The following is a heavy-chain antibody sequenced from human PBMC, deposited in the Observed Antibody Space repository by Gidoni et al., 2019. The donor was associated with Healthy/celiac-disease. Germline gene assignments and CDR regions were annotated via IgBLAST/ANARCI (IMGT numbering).Heavy chain of an antibody. CDR2: ISSSSSYI. J-gene: IGHJ5*02. V-gene: IGHV3-21*01. D-gene: IGHD6-6*01. CDR1: GFTFSSYS. Sequence: EVQLVESGGGLVKPGGSLRLSCAASGFTFSSYSMNWVRQAPGKGLEWVSSISSSSSYIYYADSVKGRFTISRDNAKNSLYLQMNSLRAEDTAVYYCATESTEQLVLGPWGQGTLVTVSS. CDR3: ATESTEQLVLGP.